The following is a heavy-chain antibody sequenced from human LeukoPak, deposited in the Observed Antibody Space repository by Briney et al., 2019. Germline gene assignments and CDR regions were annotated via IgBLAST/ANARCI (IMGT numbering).Heavy chain of an antibody. J-gene: IGHJ4*02. CDR3: ARGLRFEYCSGGSCYPGPLYDY. CDR1: GGSISSGGYY. Sequence: SETLSLTCTVSGGSISSGGYYWSRLPPHPGKGLESIGYLYYSASTYSNPSLHRRPTISVDTSKNQFSLKRSSVTAADTAVYYCARGLRFEYCSGGSCYPGPLYDYWGQGTLVTVSS. CDR2: LYYSAST. V-gene: IGHV4-31*03. D-gene: IGHD2-15*01.